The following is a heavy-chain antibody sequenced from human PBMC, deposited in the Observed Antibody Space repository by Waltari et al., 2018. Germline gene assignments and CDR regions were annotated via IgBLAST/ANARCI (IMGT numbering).Heavy chain of an antibody. V-gene: IGHV2-5*02. CDR2: IYWDGDK. J-gene: IGHJ4*02. Sequence: PPGKALEWLALIYWDGDKRFSPSLKNRLTITKDTSKNQVVLTMTNMDPVDTATYYCAHRSDSRGWYRFDYWGQGTLVTVSS. D-gene: IGHD6-19*01. CDR3: AHRSDSRGWYRFDY.